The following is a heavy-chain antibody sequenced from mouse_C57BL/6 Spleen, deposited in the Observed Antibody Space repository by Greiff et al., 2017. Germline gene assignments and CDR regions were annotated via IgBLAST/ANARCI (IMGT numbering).Heavy chain of an antibody. D-gene: IGHD1-1*01. CDR1: GYTFTSYW. V-gene: IGHV1-59*01. CDR2: IDPSDSYT. J-gene: IGHJ2*01. CDR3: ARCYYGSSPYYFDY. Sequence: QVQLKQPGAELVRPGTSVKLSCKASGYTFTSYWMHWVKQRPGQGLEWIGVIDPSDSYTNYNQKFKGKATLTVDTSSSTAYMQLSSLTSEDSAVYYCARCYYGSSPYYFDYWGQGTTLTVSS.